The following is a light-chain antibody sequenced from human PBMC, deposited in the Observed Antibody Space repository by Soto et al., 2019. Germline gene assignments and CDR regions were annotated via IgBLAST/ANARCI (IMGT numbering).Light chain of an antibody. J-gene: IGLJ1*01. CDR2: EGS. Sequence: QSALTQPASVSGSPGQSITISCTGTSSDVGSYNLVSWYQQHPGKAPKLMIYEGSKRPSGVSNRFSGSKSGNTASLTISGLRAEAGADYYCCSYAGTSTPFVFGTVTMATDL. CDR3: CSYAGTSTPFV. CDR1: SSDVGSYNL. V-gene: IGLV2-23*01.